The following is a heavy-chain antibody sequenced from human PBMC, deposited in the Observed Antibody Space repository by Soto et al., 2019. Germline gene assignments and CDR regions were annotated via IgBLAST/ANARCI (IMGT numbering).Heavy chain of an antibody. CDR3: ARTKDYGDYVFDY. D-gene: IGHD4-17*01. V-gene: IGHV4-30-4*01. Sequence: QVQLQESGPGLVKPSQTLSLTCTVSGGSISSGDYSWSWIRQPPGKGLEWIGYIYYSGSTYYNPSLKSRLTISVDTSKNQFSLKLSSVTAADTAVYYCARTKDYGDYVFDYWGQGTLVAVSS. J-gene: IGHJ4*02. CDR1: GGSISSGDYS. CDR2: IYYSGST.